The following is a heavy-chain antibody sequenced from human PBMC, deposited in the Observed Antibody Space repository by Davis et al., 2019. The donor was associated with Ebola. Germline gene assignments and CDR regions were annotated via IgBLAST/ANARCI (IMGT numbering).Heavy chain of an antibody. CDR2: IIPILGIA. CDR3: ARVSQKYYDSSGYYYGSYYYGMDV. CDR1: GGTFSSYA. J-gene: IGHJ6*02. D-gene: IGHD3-22*01. V-gene: IGHV1-69*04. Sequence: AASVKVSCKASGGTFSSYAISWVRQAPGQGLEWMGRIIPILGIANYAQKFQGRVTITADKSTSTAYMELSSLRSEDTAVYYCARVSQKYYDSSGYYYGSYYYGMDVWGQGTTVTVSS.